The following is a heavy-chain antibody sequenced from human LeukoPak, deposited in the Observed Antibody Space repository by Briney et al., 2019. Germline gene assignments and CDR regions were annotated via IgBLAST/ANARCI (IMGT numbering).Heavy chain of an antibody. CDR2: IYPGDSDT. D-gene: IGHD2-15*01. J-gene: IGHJ6*04. V-gene: IGHV5-51*01. CDR3: ARQQVAYYYYYGMDV. Sequence: GASLKISCKGSGYSFTTYWIAWVRQMPGKGLEWMGIIYPGDSDTRYSPSFQGQVTISADKSISTAFLQWSSLKASDTAMYYCARQQVAYYYYYGMDVWGKGTTVTVPS. CDR1: GYSFTTYW.